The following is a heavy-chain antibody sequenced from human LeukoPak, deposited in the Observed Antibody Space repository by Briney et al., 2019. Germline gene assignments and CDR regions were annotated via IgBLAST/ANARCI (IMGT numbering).Heavy chain of an antibody. J-gene: IGHJ3*02. V-gene: IGHV3-30*04. D-gene: IGHD5-18*01. Sequence: GRSLRLSCAASGFTFSGYAMHWVRQAPGKGLEWVAVISNDGSNKYYADSVKGRFTISRDNSKNTLYPQMDSLRAEDTAVYYCAKKKQLGTGDAFDIWGQGTMVTVSS. CDR2: ISNDGSNK. CDR1: GFTFSGYA. CDR3: AKKKQLGTGDAFDI.